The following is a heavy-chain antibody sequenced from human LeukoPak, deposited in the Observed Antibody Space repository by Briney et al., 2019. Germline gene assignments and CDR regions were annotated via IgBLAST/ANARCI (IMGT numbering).Heavy chain of an antibody. CDR2: ISSSSSYI. V-gene: IGHV3-21*01. J-gene: IGHJ4*02. CDR1: GFTFSSYS. D-gene: IGHD3-22*01. Sequence: KSGGSLRLSCAASGFTFSSYSMNWDRQAPGKGLEWVSSISSSSSYIYYADSVKGRFTISRDNAKNSLYLQMNSLRAEDTAVYYCARDDDSSGGFDYWGQGTLVTVSS. CDR3: ARDDDSSGGFDY.